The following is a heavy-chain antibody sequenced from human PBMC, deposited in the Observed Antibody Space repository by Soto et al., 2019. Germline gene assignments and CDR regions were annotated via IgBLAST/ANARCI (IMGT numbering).Heavy chain of an antibody. J-gene: IGHJ4*02. CDR2: IWYDGNNK. CDR3: ARGSSIAARPSDYFDY. Sequence: PGGSLRLSCAASGFTFSSYGMHWVRQAPGKGLEWVAVIWYDGNNKYYADSVKGRFTISRDNSKNTLYLQMNSLRAEDTAVYYCARGSSIAARPSDYFDYWGQGTLVTVSS. D-gene: IGHD6-6*01. CDR1: GFTFSSYG. V-gene: IGHV3-33*01.